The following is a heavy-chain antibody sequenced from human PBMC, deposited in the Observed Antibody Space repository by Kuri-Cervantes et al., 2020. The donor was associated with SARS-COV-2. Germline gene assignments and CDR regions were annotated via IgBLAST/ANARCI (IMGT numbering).Heavy chain of an antibody. Sequence: SETLSLTCTVSGGSISSYYWSWIRQPPGKGLEWIGYIYYSGSTNYNPSLKSRVTISVDTSKNQFSLKLSSVTAADTAVYYCARGEWELSRRGNYIWFDPWGQGTLVTVSS. CDR1: GGSISSYY. CDR3: ARGEWELSRRGNYIWFDP. V-gene: IGHV4-59*01. CDR2: IYYSGST. D-gene: IGHD1-26*01. J-gene: IGHJ5*02.